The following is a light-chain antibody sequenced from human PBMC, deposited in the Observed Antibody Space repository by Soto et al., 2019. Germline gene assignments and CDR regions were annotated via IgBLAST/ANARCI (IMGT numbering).Light chain of an antibody. Sequence: QSVLTQPPSVSGSPGQSVTISCTGTRSDVGAFNYVSWYQHHPGKVPKFLIYEVNKRPSGVPDRFSGSKSGNTASLTVSGLQPEDEAEYFCSSFVDGTSYVFGTGTKLTVL. CDR2: EVN. V-gene: IGLV2-8*01. CDR3: SSFVDGTSYV. CDR1: RSDVGAFNY. J-gene: IGLJ1*01.